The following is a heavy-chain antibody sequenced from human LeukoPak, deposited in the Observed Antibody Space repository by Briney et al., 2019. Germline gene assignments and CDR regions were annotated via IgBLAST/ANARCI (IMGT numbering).Heavy chain of an antibody. CDR1: GGSISSSSYY. CDR2: IYYSGST. V-gene: IGHV4-39*01. D-gene: IGHD3-16*01. J-gene: IGHJ2*01. Sequence: PSETLSLTCTVSGGSISSSSYYWAWIRQPPGKGLEWIGSIYYSGSTYYNTSLKSRVTISVDTPKNQFSLKLNSVTAADTAPYYCARLGRTSNWYFDLWGRGTLVTVSS. CDR3: ARLGRTSNWYFDL.